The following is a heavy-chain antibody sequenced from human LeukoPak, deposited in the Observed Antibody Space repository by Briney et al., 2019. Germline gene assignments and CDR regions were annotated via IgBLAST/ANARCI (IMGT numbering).Heavy chain of an antibody. CDR2: ISSSSSTI. D-gene: IGHD3-10*01. J-gene: IGHJ5*02. V-gene: IGHV3-48*01. CDR1: GFTFSSYS. CDR3: ARDIPRHYYGSGSPNWFDP. Sequence: GGSLRLSCAASGFTFSSYSMNWVRQAPGKGLEWVSYISSSSSTIYYADSVKGRFTISRDNAKNSLYLQMNSLRAEDTAVYYCARDIPRHYYGSGSPNWFDPWGQGTLVTVSS.